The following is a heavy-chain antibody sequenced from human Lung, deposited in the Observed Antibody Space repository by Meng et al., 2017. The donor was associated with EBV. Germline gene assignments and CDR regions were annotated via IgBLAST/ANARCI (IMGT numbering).Heavy chain of an antibody. V-gene: IGHV7-4-1*02. CDR1: GFTFSTYT. Sequence: QVKPVQSGSELKKPGASVKVSCKASGFTFSTYTINWVRQAHGRGLEWMGWISTNTGTPTYPQGFTGRFVFSLDTSVSTAYLQISSLKAEDTAVYYCARGGNFDPWGQGTLVTVSS. D-gene: IGHD2/OR15-2a*01. CDR2: ISTNTGTP. J-gene: IGHJ5*02. CDR3: ARGGNFDP.